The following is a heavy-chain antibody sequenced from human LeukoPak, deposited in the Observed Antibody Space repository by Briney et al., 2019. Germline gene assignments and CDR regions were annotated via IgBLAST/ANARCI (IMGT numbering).Heavy chain of an antibody. CDR1: GDSLGYYY. CDR3: ARGEFGTGIFEY. Sequence: SETLSLTCGVSGDSLGYYYWSWIRQPPGKGLEWIGYIYYTGTTNYNPSLKSRVTMSVDTSKTQFSLRLSSVTAADTAVYYCARGEFGTGIFEYWGQGALVTVS. D-gene: IGHD1-14*01. J-gene: IGHJ4*02. CDR2: IYYTGTT. V-gene: IGHV4-59*01.